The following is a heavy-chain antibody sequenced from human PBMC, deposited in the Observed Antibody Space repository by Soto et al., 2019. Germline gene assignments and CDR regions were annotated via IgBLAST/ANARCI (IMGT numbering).Heavy chain of an antibody. V-gene: IGHV1-2*04. CDR1: GYTFTGYY. Sequence: QVQLVQSGAEVKKPGASVKVSCKASGYTFTGYYMHWVRQAPGQGLEWMGWINPNSGGTNYAQKFQGWVTMTRDTSISTAYMELSRLRSDDTAVYYCARDRYGDYVIATQGKAAYYFDYWGQGTLVTVSS. CDR3: ARDRYGDYVIATQGKAAYYFDY. J-gene: IGHJ4*02. CDR2: INPNSGGT. D-gene: IGHD4-17*01.